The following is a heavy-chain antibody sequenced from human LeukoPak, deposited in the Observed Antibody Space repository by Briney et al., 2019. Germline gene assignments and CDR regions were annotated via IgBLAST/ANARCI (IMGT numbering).Heavy chain of an antibody. CDR2: INHNGNVN. CDR1: GFTFSSYW. CDR3: ARGGGLDV. J-gene: IGHJ6*02. Sequence: GGSLRLSCAASGFTFSSYWMNWARQAPGKGLEWVASINHNGNVNYYVDSVKGRFTISRDNAKNSLYLQMSNLRAEDTAVYSCARGGGLDVWGQGATVTVSS. D-gene: IGHD3-16*01. V-gene: IGHV3-7*03.